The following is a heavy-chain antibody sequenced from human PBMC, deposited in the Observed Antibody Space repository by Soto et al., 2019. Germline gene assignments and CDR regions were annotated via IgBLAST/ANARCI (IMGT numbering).Heavy chain of an antibody. CDR1: GFSLSTSGVG. CDR3: AHRGYGDPFDY. V-gene: IGHV2-5*02. D-gene: IGHD4-17*01. J-gene: IGHJ4*02. Sequence: QITLKESGPTLVKPTQTLTLTCTFSGFSLSTSGVGVGWIRQPPGKALEWLALIYWDDDKRYSPSLKSRLTITKDTSKNQMVLTMTNMDPVDTATYYCAHRGYGDPFDYWGQGTLVTVSS. CDR2: IYWDDDK.